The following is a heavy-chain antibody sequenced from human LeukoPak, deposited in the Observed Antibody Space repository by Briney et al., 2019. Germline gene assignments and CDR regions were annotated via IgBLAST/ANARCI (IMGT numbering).Heavy chain of an antibody. D-gene: IGHD3-22*01. CDR3: ARSRTDYYDSSGYPDY. CDR1: GFTVSSNY. V-gene: IGHV3-53*01. CDR2: LYTGGST. J-gene: IGHJ4*02. Sequence: GGSLRLSCAASGFTVSSNYMSWVRQAPGKGLQWVSVLYTGGSTYYADSVKGRFTISRDNSKNTLYLQMNSLRAEDTAVYYCARSRTDYYDSSGYPDYWGQGTLVTVSS.